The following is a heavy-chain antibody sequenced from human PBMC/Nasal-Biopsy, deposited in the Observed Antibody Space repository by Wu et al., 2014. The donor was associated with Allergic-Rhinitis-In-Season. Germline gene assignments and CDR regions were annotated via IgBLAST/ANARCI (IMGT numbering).Heavy chain of an antibody. J-gene: IGHJ4*02. CDR3: AKSDF. Sequence: AVISYDGSNKYYVDSVKGRFTVSRDNSKDTLYLQVNSLRAEDTAIYYCAKSDFWGQGTQVTVSS. V-gene: IGHV3-30-3*02. CDR2: ISYDGSNK.